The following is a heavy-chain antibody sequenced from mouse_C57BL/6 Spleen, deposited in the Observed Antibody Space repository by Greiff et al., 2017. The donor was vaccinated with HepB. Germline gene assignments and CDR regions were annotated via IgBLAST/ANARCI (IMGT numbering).Heavy chain of an antibody. CDR2: IDPSDSYT. CDR1: GYTFTSYW. Sequence: QVQLQQPGAELVKPGASVKLSCKASGYTFTSYWMQWVKQRPGQGLEWIGEIDPSDSYTNYNQKFKGKATLTVDTSSSTAYMQLSSLTSEDSAVYYCARWVYDYHAMDYWGQGTSVTVSS. D-gene: IGHD1-1*01. V-gene: IGHV1-50*01. CDR3: ARWVYDYHAMDY. J-gene: IGHJ4*01.